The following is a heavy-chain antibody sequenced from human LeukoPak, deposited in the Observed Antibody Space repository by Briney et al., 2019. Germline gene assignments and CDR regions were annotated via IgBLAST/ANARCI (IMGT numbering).Heavy chain of an antibody. J-gene: IGHJ4*02. CDR2: ISGSGGST. D-gene: IGHD2-15*01. CDR3: ARVYCSGGSCYGPFDY. Sequence: GSLRLSCAASGFTFSSYAMSWVRQAPGQGLEWVSAISGSGGSTYYADSVKGRFTISRDNSKNTVYLQMNSLRAEDTAVYYCARVYCSGGSCYGPFDYWGQGTLVTVSS. CDR1: GFTFSSYA. V-gene: IGHV3-23*01.